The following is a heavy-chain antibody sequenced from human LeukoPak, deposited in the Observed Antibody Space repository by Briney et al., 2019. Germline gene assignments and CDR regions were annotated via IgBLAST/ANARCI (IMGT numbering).Heavy chain of an antibody. CDR2: INPNTGDP. Sequence: ASVKVSRKASGYTFTGHYMHWVRQAPGQGLEWMGRINPNTGDPDYAQKFQGRVTMTRDTSICTAYMELSRLRSDDTAVYYCARDSYVPDYWGQGTLVTVPS. CDR3: ARDSYVPDY. V-gene: IGHV1-2*06. J-gene: IGHJ4*02. D-gene: IGHD3-16*01. CDR1: GYTFTGHY.